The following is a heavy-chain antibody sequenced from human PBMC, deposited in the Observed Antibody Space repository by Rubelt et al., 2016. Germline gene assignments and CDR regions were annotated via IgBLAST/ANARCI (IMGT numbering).Heavy chain of an antibody. CDR2: IYYSGST. D-gene: IGHD6-13*01. J-gene: IGHJ4*02. Sequence: QLQLQESGPGLVKPSETLSLTCTVSGVSVSSTSYFWGWVRQPPGKGLEWIGYIYYSGSTSYNPSLKSRVTISVDTSKNLCSLKLSFVTGADSAVYYCARPGRQLVGGSFDYWGQGILVTVSS. CDR3: ARPGRQLVGGSFDY. V-gene: IGHV4-61*01. CDR1: GVSVSSTSYF.